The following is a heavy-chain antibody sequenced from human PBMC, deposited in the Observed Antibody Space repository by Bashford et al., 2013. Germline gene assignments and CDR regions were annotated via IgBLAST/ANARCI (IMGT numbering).Heavy chain of an antibody. J-gene: IGHJ6*02. Sequence: GSLRLSCGVSGFTFSNYGMHWVRQAPGKGLEWVAVIWYDGSNKYYADSVKGRFTISRDNSKNTLYLQMNSLRVDDTAVYYCARIGPDGMDVWGQGTTVTVSS. CDR2: IWYDGSNK. CDR1: GFTFSNYG. V-gene: IGHV3-33*01. CDR3: ARIGPDGMDV.